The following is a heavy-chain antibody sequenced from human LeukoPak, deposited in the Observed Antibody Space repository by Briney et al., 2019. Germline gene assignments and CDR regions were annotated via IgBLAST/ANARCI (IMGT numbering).Heavy chain of an antibody. Sequence: PGGSLRLSCAASGFTVSSNYMSWVRQAPGKGLEWVSVIYSGGSTYYADSVKGRFTISRDNSKNTLYLQMNSLRAEDTAVYYCASPQGGGGYYNSFDYWGQGTLVTVSS. V-gene: IGHV3-66*01. CDR1: GFTVSSNY. CDR3: ASPQGGGGYYNSFDY. CDR2: IYSGGST. D-gene: IGHD3-22*01. J-gene: IGHJ4*02.